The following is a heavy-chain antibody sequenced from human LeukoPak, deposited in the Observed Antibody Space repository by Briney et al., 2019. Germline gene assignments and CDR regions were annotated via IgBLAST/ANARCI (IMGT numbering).Heavy chain of an antibody. CDR2: IYHSGST. V-gene: IGHV4-38-2*02. Sequence: PSETLSLTCTVSGYSISSGYYWGWIRQPPGKGLEWIGSIYHSGSTYYNPSLKSRVTISVDTSKNQFSLKLSSVTAADTAVYYCARYCSGGSCPRGMFDPWGQGTLVTVSS. D-gene: IGHD2-15*01. CDR3: ARYCSGGSCPRGMFDP. CDR1: GYSISSGYY. J-gene: IGHJ5*02.